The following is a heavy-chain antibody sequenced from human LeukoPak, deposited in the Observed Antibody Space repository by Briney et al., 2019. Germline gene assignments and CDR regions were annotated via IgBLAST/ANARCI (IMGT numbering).Heavy chain of an antibody. CDR2: IYAGNSDA. V-gene: IGHV5-51*01. J-gene: IGHJ4*02. Sequence: KPGESLRISCQGFGYPFTTSWIGWVRQLPGKGLEWTAIIYAGNSDAKYSLSFQGQVSISTDRSISTAYLHWSSLKASDTAIYYCAIINHPDGRVYWGQGTLVTVSS. D-gene: IGHD5-24*01. CDR3: AIINHPDGRVY. CDR1: GYPFTTSW.